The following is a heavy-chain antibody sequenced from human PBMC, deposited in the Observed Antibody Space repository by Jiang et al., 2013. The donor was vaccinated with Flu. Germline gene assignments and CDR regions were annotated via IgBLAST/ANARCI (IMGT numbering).Heavy chain of an antibody. J-gene: IGHJ4*02. D-gene: IGHD6-19*01. CDR2: IYPSDSDT. Sequence: KKPGESLRISCQGSGYSFASYWIGWVRQMPGKGLEWIGIIYPSDSDTRYSPSFQGQVTFSADKSISTAYLQWTSLKASDTAMYYCARRSTTGYYSDYWGQGTLVTVSS. V-gene: IGHV5-51*01. CDR3: ARRSTTGYYSDY. CDR1: GYSFASYW.